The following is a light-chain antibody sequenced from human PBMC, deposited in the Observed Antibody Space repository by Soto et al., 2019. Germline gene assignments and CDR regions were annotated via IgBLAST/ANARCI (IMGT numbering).Light chain of an antibody. CDR2: AAS. CDR1: QSVSSN. V-gene: IGKV3-15*01. J-gene: IGKJ5*01. Sequence: EIVLTQSPATLSLSPGERATLSCRASQSVSSNLAWYQQKPGHAPRLVIYAASTRATGIPDRFSGSVSGTEFTLTISSLQSEDFAVYYCQQYNEWPPFTFGQGTRLEIK. CDR3: QQYNEWPPFT.